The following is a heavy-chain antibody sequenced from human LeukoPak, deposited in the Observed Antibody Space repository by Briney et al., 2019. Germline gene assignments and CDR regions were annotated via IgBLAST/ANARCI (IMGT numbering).Heavy chain of an antibody. Sequence: SVKVSCKASGGTFISYVISWVRQAPGQGLEWMGGIIPIFGTANYAQRFQGRVTITADESTSTAYMELSSLRSEDTAVYYCARDGTSLEAYNWFDPWGQGTLVTVSS. V-gene: IGHV1-69*01. D-gene: IGHD2-2*01. CDR3: ARDGTSLEAYNWFDP. CDR1: GGTFISYV. CDR2: IIPIFGTA. J-gene: IGHJ5*02.